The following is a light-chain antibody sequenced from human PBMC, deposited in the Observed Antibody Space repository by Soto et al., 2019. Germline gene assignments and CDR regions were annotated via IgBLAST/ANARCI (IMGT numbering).Light chain of an antibody. CDR3: QQYNNSLT. J-gene: IGKJ4*01. CDR2: GAS. Sequence: EIVMTQSPATLSVSPGERATLSCRASQSVSSNLAWYQQKPGQAPRLLLYGASTRATGIPARFSGSGSGTEFTLTISSLQSEDFAVYYCQQYNNSLTFGGGTKVEIK. CDR1: QSVSSN. V-gene: IGKV3-15*01.